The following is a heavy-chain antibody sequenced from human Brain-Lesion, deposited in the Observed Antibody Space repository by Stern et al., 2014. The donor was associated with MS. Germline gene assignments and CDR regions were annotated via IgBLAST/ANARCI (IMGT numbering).Heavy chain of an antibody. D-gene: IGHD3-9*01. CDR3: ARGGYYNIRHGMDV. V-gene: IGHV3-9*01. CDR2: IGWNSGNI. J-gene: IGHJ6*02. CDR1: GFTFDNYA. Sequence: EVQLEESGGGLVQPGRSLRLSCAASGFTFDNYAMYWVRQGPGKGLEWVSGIGWNSGNIAYADSVKGRFTISRDTARNSLYLQMNSLRAEDTALYYCARGGYYNIRHGMDVWGQGTTVIVSS.